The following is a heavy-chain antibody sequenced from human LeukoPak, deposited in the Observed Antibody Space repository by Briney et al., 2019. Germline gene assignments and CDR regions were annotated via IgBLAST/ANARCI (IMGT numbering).Heavy chain of an antibody. CDR2: IYHSGST. CDR1: GGSISSGGYS. J-gene: IGHJ4*02. V-gene: IGHV4-30-2*01. Sequence: PSQTLYLTCAVSGGSISSGGYSWSWIRQPPGKGLEWIGYIYHSGSTYYNPSLKSRVTISVDRSKNQFSLKLSSVTAADTAVYYCARDGADYYDSSGYYPYFDYWGQGTLVTVSS. D-gene: IGHD3-22*01. CDR3: ARDGADYYDSSGYYPYFDY.